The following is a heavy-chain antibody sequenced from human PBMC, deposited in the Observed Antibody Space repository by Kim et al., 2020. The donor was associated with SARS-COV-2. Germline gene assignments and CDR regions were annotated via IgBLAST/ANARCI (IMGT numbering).Heavy chain of an antibody. J-gene: IGHJ2*01. V-gene: IGHV3-48*03. CDR3: AKVKGGGQQLGPYWYFDL. D-gene: IGHD6-13*01. Sequence: GGSLRLSCAASGFTFSSYEMNWVRQAPGKGLEWVSYISSSGSTIYYADSVKGRFTLSRDNAKNSLYLQMNSLRAEDTAVYYCAKVKGGGQQLGPYWYFDLWGRGTLVTVSS. CDR1: GFTFSSYE. CDR2: ISSSGSTI.